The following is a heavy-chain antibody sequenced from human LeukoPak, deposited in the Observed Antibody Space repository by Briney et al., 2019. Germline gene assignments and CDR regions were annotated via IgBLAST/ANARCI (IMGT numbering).Heavy chain of an antibody. V-gene: IGHV3-23*01. CDR2: ISGSGGST. CDR1: GFTFSSYA. CDR3: AKDPTIAAANWFDP. J-gene: IGHJ5*02. D-gene: IGHD6-13*01. Sequence: PGGSLRLFCAASGFTFSSYAMSWARQAPGKGLEWVSAISGSGGSTYYADSVKGRFTISRDNSKNTLYLQMNSLRAEDTAVYYCAKDPTIAAANWFDPWGQGTLVTVSS.